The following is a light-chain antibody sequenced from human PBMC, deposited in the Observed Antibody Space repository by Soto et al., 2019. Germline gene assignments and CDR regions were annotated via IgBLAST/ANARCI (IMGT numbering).Light chain of an antibody. CDR1: QSLLHSNGYNY. Sequence: DIVMTQSPLSLPFTPGEPASISCRSSQSLLHSNGYNYLDWYLQKPGQSPQLLIYLGSNRSSGVPDRFSGSGSGTDFTLKISRVEAEDVGVYYCMQALLPFGGGTKVDIK. V-gene: IGKV2-28*01. J-gene: IGKJ4*01. CDR2: LGS. CDR3: MQALLP.